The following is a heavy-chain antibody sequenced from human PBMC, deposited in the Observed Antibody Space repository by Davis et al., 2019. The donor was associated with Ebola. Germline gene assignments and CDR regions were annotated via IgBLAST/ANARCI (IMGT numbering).Heavy chain of an antibody. J-gene: IGHJ4*02. Sequence: PGGSLRLSCATSGFTLSSYAMHWVRQAPGKGLEYVSAISINGGSTYYAISVKGRFTISRNNSKDTLYLQMGSLRAEDMAVYYCARSSVRGFDYWGQGTLVTVSS. CDR3: ARSSVRGFDY. CDR2: ISINGGST. CDR1: GFTLSSYA. D-gene: IGHD4-11*01. V-gene: IGHV3-64*01.